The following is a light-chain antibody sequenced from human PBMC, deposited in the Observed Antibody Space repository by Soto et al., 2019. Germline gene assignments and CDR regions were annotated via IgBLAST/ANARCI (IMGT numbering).Light chain of an antibody. CDR3: SSYTSSSTLAV. CDR2: DVN. J-gene: IGLJ2*01. CDR1: SSDVGGYNY. Sequence: QSVLTQPASVSGSPGQSITISCTGTSSDVGGYNYVSWYQQDPGKAPKLMIYDVNNRPSGVCNRFSGSKSGNTASLTISGLQAEDEAYYYCSSYTSSSTLAVFGGGTQLTVL. V-gene: IGLV2-14*01.